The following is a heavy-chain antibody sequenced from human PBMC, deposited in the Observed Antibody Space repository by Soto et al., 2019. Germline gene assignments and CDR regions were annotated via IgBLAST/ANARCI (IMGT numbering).Heavy chain of an antibody. V-gene: IGHV2-70*01. J-gene: IGHJ6*02. CDR1: GFSLSTSGMC. Sequence: SGPTLVNPTQTLTLTCTFSGFSLSTSGMCVSWIRQPPGKALEWLALIDWDDDKYYSTSLKTRLTISKDTSKNQVVLTMTNMDPVDTATYYCARSLGGYDILTRGEYYGMDVWGQGTTVTVS. CDR2: IDWDDDK. D-gene: IGHD3-9*01. CDR3: ARSLGGYDILTRGEYYGMDV.